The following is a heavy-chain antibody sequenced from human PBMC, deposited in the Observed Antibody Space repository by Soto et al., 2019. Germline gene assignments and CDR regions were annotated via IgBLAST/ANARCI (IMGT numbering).Heavy chain of an antibody. J-gene: IGHJ4*02. Sequence: EVQLVESGGGLVQPGGSLRLSCAASGFDFSNAWMHWVRQAPGKGLVWVSHVNSDGSITTYADSVKGRFTISRDNAKNTVYLQMNSLRVEDTVVYCCTRDQASSSAVWGPGTLVTVSS. D-gene: IGHD2-15*01. V-gene: IGHV3-74*01. CDR1: GFDFSNAW. CDR3: TRDQASSSAV. CDR2: VNSDGSIT.